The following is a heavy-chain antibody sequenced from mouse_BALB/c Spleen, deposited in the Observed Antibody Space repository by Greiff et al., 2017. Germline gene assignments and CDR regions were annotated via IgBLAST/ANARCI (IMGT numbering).Heavy chain of an antibody. V-gene: IGHV1S81*02. D-gene: IGHD2-14*01. J-gene: IGHJ2*01. Sequence: QVQLQQPGAELVKPGASVKLSCKASGYTFTSYWMHWVKQRPGQGLEWIGEINPSNGRTNYNEKFKSKATLTVDKSSSTAYMQLSSLTSEDSAVYYCARGGDRGYWGQGTTLTVSS. CDR1: GYTFTSYW. CDR3: ARGGDRGY. CDR2: INPSNGRT.